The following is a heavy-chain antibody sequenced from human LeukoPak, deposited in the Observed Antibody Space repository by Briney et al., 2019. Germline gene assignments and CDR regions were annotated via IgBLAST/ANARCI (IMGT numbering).Heavy chain of an antibody. D-gene: IGHD1-26*01. J-gene: IGHJ6*03. CDR3: ARPGARHYYYYYMDV. CDR1: GFTFSSYW. V-gene: IGHV3-7*01. Sequence: GGSLRLSCAASGFTFSSYWMSWVRQAPGKGLEWVANIKQDGSEKYYVDSVKGRFTVSRDNAKNSLYLQMNSLRAEDTAVYYCARPGARHYYYYYMDVWGKGTTVTVSS. CDR2: IKQDGSEK.